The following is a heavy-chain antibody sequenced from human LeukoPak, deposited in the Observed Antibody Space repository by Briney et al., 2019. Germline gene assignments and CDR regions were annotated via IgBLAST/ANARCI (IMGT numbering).Heavy chain of an antibody. CDR1: GGTFSSYA. CDR2: IIPILGIA. CDR3: ARDSGDCSSTSCYVRDWFDP. J-gene: IGHJ5*02. D-gene: IGHD2-2*01. Sequence: SVKVSCKASGGTFSSYAISWVRQAPGQGLEWMGRIIPILGIANYAQKFQARVTITADKSTSTAYMELSSLRSEDTAVYYCARDSGDCSSTSCYVRDWFDPWGQGTLVTVSS. V-gene: IGHV1-69*04.